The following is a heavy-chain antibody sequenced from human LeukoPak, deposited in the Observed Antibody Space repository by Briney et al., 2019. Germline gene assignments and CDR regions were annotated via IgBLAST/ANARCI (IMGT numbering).Heavy chain of an antibody. J-gene: IGHJ4*02. D-gene: IGHD6-13*01. CDR2: ISGSGGST. CDR3: ARGVEPAAGFDY. V-gene: IGHV3-23*01. CDR1: GFTFSSYA. Sequence: GGSLRLSCAASGFTFSSYAMSWVRRAPGKGLEWVSAISGSGGSTYYADSVKGRFTFSRDNSKNTLYLQMNSLRAEDTAVYYCARGVEPAAGFDYWGQGTLVTVSS.